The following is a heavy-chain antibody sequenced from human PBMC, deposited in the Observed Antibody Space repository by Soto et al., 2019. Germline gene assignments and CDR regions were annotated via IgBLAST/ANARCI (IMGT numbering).Heavy chain of an antibody. CDR3: ARVGGYFDWLPDY. CDR1: EFTVSSNY. Sequence: PGGSLRLSCAASEFTVSSNYMNWVRQAPGKGLECVSTIFSGGRTYYADSVKGRFTISRDNSKNTLYLQMHNLRAEDTAVYYCARVGGYFDWLPDYWGQGTLVTVSS. J-gene: IGHJ4*02. V-gene: IGHV3-53*01. D-gene: IGHD3-9*01. CDR2: IFSGGRT.